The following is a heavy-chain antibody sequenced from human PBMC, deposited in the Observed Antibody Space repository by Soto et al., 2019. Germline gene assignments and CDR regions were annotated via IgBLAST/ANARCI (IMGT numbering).Heavy chain of an antibody. CDR2: ISYDASHT. V-gene: IGHV3-30*18. CDR1: GFTFNTCA. D-gene: IGHD1-26*01. CDR3: AKSSGNYYPESRVMHV. Sequence: QVQVVESGGGVVQPGRSLRLSCAASGFTFNTCAMHWVRQAPGKGLEWVALISYDASHTDYADSVKGRFTISRDSSDNTLSLIMNSLRPEDTAVYYCAKSSGNYYPESRVMHVWGQGITVTVSS. J-gene: IGHJ6*02.